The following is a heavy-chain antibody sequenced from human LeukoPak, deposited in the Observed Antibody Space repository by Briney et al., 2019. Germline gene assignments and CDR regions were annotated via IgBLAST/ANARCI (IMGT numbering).Heavy chain of an antibody. V-gene: IGHV1-18*01. Sequence: ASVKVSCKASGYTFTSHGISWVRQAPGQGLEWMGWISAYSGDTNSAQNLQGRVTMTTDTSTSTAYMELRSLRSDDTAVYYCARDGSGTYSFGYWGQETLVTVSS. J-gene: IGHJ4*02. D-gene: IGHD1-26*01. CDR2: ISAYSGDT. CDR3: ARDGSGTYSFGY. CDR1: GYTFTSHG.